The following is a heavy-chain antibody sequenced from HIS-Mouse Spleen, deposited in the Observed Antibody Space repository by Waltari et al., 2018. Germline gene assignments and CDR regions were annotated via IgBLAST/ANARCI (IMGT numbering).Heavy chain of an antibody. CDR2: IYSGGST. D-gene: IGHD6-13*01. CDR1: GFTVSSNY. V-gene: IGHV3-53*01. CDR3: ARGGLAAAGWYFDL. Sequence: EVQLVESGGGLIQPGGSLRLSCAASGFTVSSNYMSWVRQAPGKGLEWVSVIYSGGSTYYADSVKGRFTISRDNSKNTLYLQMNSLRAEDTAVYYCARGGLAAAGWYFDLWGRGNLVTVSS. J-gene: IGHJ2*01.